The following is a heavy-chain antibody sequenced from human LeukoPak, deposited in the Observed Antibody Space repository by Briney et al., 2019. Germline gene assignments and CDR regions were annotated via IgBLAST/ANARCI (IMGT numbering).Heavy chain of an antibody. V-gene: IGHV3-23*01. J-gene: IGHJ4*02. CDR1: GFTFSSYV. D-gene: IGHD1-7*01. CDR3: ARYNWNYYFDY. Sequence: PGGSLRLSCAASGFTFSSYVMSWVRQAPGKGLEWVSAISGSGGSTYYADSVKGRFTISRDNAKNSLYLQMNSLRVEDTAVYYCARYNWNYYFDYWGQGTLVTVSS. CDR2: ISGSGGST.